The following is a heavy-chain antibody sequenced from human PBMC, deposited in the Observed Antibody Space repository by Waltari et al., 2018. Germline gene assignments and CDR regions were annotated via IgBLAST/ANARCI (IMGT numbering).Heavy chain of an antibody. Sequence: QVQLVESGGGVVQPGRSLRLSCAASGFMLSTYGMHWVRQAPGKWLGWMAGIWSDGINKEYFDSGKGRFTIARDISKNTVYLQMNSLRAEDTAVYYCARNADTTSHFWFFDLWGRGSLVAVSS. D-gene: IGHD3-16*01. V-gene: IGHV3-33*01. CDR1: GFMLSTYG. CDR2: IWSDGINK. J-gene: IGHJ2*01. CDR3: ARNADTTSHFWFFDL.